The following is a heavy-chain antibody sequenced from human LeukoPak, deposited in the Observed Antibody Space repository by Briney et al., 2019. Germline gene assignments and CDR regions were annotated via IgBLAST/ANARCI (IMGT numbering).Heavy chain of an antibody. D-gene: IGHD3-22*01. Sequence: ASVKVSCKASGYTFTGYYMHWVRPAPGQGLAWMGWINPNSGGTNYAQKFQGRVTMTRDTSISTAYMELSRLRSDDTAVYYCARAWGYYDSSGYTGLYWGQGTLVTVSS. CDR2: INPNSGGT. V-gene: IGHV1-2*02. CDR3: ARAWGYYDSSGYTGLY. CDR1: GYTFTGYY. J-gene: IGHJ4*02.